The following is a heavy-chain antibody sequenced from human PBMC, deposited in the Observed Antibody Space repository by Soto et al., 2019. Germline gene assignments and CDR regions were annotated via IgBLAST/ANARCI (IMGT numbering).Heavy chain of an antibody. CDR1: GYSFTNND. Sequence: ASVKVSCKASGYSFTNNDVSWVRQATGQGLEWMGWMNPGSGDTGYAQKFQGRVTMTRDISIATAYMELSSLRSDDTAIYYCARMETLGSFNWFDPWGQGTLVTVSS. CDR2: MNPGSGDT. V-gene: IGHV1-8*01. J-gene: IGHJ5*02. CDR3: ARMETLGSFNWFDP. D-gene: IGHD3-10*01.